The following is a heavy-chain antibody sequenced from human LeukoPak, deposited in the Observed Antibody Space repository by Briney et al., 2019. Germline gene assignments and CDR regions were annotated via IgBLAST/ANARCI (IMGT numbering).Heavy chain of an antibody. CDR1: GFTFTHAW. J-gene: IGHJ4*02. CDR3: TTDLGITMIRGVIVS. CDR2: IKSKADGEKT. D-gene: IGHD3-10*01. Sequence: NPGGSLRLSCAASGFTFTHAWMTWVRQAPGKGLEWVGRIKSKADGEKTDYAAPMKGRFFMSRDDSKATLFLQMNYLETEDTAVYYCTTDLGITMIRGVIVSWGQGTLVTVSS. V-gene: IGHV3-15*01.